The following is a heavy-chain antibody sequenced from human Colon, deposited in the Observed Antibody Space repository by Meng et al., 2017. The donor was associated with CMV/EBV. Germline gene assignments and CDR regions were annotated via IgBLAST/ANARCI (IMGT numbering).Heavy chain of an antibody. CDR1: GFTFSSYA. J-gene: IGHJ6*02. CDR3: AKDLGLYPGIVVVPAAIMEYYYYGMDV. V-gene: IGHV3-23*01. CDR2: ISGSGGST. D-gene: IGHD2-2*02. Sequence: GESLKISCAASGFTFSSYAMSWVRQAPGKGLEWVSAISGSGGSTYYADSVKGRFTISRDNSKNTLYLQMNSLRAEDTAVYYCAKDLGLYPGIVVVPAAIMEYYYYGMDVWGQGTTVTVSS.